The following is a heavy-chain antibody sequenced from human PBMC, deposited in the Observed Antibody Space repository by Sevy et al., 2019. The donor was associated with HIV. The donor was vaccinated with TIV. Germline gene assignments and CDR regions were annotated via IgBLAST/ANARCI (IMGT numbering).Heavy chain of an antibody. Sequence: GGSLRLSCAASGFTFSTHWMTWVRQAPGRGLEWVANIKQDGSEKYYVDSVKGRLTISRDNSKNSLYLQMNSLRAEDTAMYYCARNAYGGYADYWGQGTLVTVSS. J-gene: IGHJ4*02. D-gene: IGHD4-17*01. CDR3: ARNAYGGYADY. CDR2: IKQDGSEK. V-gene: IGHV3-7*01. CDR1: GFTFSTHW.